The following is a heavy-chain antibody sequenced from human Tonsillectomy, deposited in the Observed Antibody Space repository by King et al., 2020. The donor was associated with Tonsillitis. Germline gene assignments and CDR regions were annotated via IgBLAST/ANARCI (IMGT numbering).Heavy chain of an antibody. CDR2: ISGSGGYT. J-gene: IGHJ4*02. CDR3: AKLGYGIAVAGLVDY. CDR1: GFTFSNYA. Sequence: VQLVESGGGLVQPGGSLRLSCAASGFTFSNYAMSWVRQAPGKGLEWVSDISGSGGYTYYADSVKGRFTISTDNSKNPLYLQMNSLRAEDTAVYYCAKLGYGIAVAGLVDYWGQGTLVTVSS. D-gene: IGHD6-19*01. V-gene: IGHV3-23*04.